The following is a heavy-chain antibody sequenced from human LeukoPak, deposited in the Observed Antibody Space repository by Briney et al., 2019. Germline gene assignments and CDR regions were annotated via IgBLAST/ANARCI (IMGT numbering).Heavy chain of an antibody. CDR1: GYTFTSYY. CDR2: INPSGGST. J-gene: IGHJ5*02. CDR3: ARESPIGNWFDP. Sequence: GASVKVSCKASGYTFTSYYMHWVRQAPGQGLEWMGIINPSGGSTSYAQKFQGRVTMTRDTSISTAYMELSRLRSDDTAVYYCARESPIGNWFDPWGQGTLVTVSS. D-gene: IGHD2-21*01. V-gene: IGHV1-46*01.